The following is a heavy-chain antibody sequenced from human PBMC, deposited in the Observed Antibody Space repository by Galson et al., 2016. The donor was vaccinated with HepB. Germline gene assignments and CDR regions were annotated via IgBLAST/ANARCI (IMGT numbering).Heavy chain of an antibody. J-gene: IGHJ5*02. CDR1: GYIFTDYY. V-gene: IGHV1-46*01. Sequence: SVKVSCKASGYIFTDYYMHWVRQAPGQGLEWMGVINPSGGSTTYAQKFQGRVTMTRDTSTSTVYMELSSLRSAYTAVYYCATDGDGLTSGDWFDPWGQGTLVTVSS. D-gene: IGHD3-9*01. CDR2: INPSGGST. CDR3: ATDGDGLTSGDWFDP.